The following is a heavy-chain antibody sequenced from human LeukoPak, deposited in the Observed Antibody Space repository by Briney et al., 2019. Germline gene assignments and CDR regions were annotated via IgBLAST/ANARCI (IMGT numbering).Heavy chain of an antibody. CDR3: PKCWTSDGVCLNFDH. Sequence: PGGSLRLSFEASGLSFRSYGMSWVRQAPGKGLEWVSGISGSGDNTYYTDSVKGRFTISRDNSKNTLYLQMNSLRVEDTAVYYCPKCWTSDGVCLNFDHWGQGALVTVSS. V-gene: IGHV3-23*01. J-gene: IGHJ4*02. D-gene: IGHD2-8*01. CDR2: ISGSGDNT. CDR1: GLSFRSYG.